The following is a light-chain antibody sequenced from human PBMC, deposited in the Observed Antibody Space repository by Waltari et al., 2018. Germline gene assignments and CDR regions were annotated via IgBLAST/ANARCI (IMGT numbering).Light chain of an antibody. CDR3: CSYAGDSLYV. CDR1: SSDVRSYNS. CDR2: AVT. V-gene: IGLV2-23*02. J-gene: IGLJ1*01. Sequence: QSALTQPASVSGSPGQSITLTCTGTSSDVRSYNSVSWYQQYPGKAPKLLIYAVTQRHLGVSGVFSGSKSGNTASRTISGLQAEDEADYYCCSYAGDSLYVFGTGTTVTV.